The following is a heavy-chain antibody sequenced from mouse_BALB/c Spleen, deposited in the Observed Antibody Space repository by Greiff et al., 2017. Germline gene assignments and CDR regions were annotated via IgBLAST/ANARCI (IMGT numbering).Heavy chain of an antibody. V-gene: IGHV1-18*01. CDR2: INPNNGGT. Sequence: VQLQQSGPELVKPGASVKIPCKASGYTFTDYNMDWVKQSHGKSLEWIGDINPNNGGTIYNQKFKGKSTLTVDKSSSTAYMELRSLTSEDTAVYYCARQVWSTGAMDYWGQGTSVTVSS. CDR1: GYTFTDYN. D-gene: IGHD2-10*02. J-gene: IGHJ4*01. CDR3: ARQVWSTGAMDY.